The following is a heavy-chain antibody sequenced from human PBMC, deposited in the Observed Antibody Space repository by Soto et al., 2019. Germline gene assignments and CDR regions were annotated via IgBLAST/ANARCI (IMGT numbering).Heavy chain of an antibody. CDR1: GFNFNSYT. CDR3: ARDCSGGSCYPGMDV. CDR2: ISSSGYI. D-gene: IGHD2-15*01. Sequence: GGSLRLSCAASGFNFNSYTINWVRQAPGKRLEWLSSISSSGYIFSTDSVGGRFTISRDNAKNSVYLQINSLRAEDTAVYFCARDCSGGSCYPGMDVWGQGTTVTVSS. V-gene: IGHV3-21*01. J-gene: IGHJ6*02.